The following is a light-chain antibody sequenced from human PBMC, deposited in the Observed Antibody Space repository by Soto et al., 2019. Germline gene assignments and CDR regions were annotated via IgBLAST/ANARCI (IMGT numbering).Light chain of an antibody. CDR3: QQSHTYWT. V-gene: IGKV3-20*01. CDR2: GAS. CDR1: QSVSSSY. J-gene: IGKJ1*01. Sequence: EIVLTQSPVTLSLSPGERATLSCRASQSVSSSYLAWYQQKPGQTPRLLIYGASNRATGIPDRFSGSGSGTDFTLTISSLQPDDFATYYCQQSHTYWTFGQGTKVDIK.